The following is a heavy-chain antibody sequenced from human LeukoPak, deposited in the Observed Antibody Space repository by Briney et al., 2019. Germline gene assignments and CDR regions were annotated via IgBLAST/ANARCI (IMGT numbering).Heavy chain of an antibody. V-gene: IGHV3-53*01. CDR2: IYSGGFT. Sequence: GGSLRLSCAASGFTVSSNYMSWVRQAPGKGLEWVSLIYSGGFTYYADSVKGRFTISRDNSKNTLYLQMNSLRAEDTAVYYCARRACGGDRLKYFDYWGQGTLVTVSS. CDR3: ARRACGGDRLKYFDY. CDR1: GFTVSSNY. J-gene: IGHJ4*02. D-gene: IGHD2-21*02.